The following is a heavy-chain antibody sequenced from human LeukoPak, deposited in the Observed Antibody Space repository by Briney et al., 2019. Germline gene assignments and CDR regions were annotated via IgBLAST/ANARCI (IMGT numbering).Heavy chain of an antibody. Sequence: ASVNVSCKASGYTFTSYYMHWVRQAPGQGLEWMGIITPSGGSTNYAQKFQGRVTMTRDTSTTTVYMELSSLRSEDTAVYYCARVEMATINGMDVWGQGTTVTVSS. V-gene: IGHV1-46*01. CDR2: ITPSGGST. J-gene: IGHJ6*02. CDR3: ARVEMATINGMDV. D-gene: IGHD5-24*01. CDR1: GYTFTSYY.